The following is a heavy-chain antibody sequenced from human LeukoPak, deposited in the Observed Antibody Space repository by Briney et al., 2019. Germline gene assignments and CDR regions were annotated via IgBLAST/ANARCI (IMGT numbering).Heavy chain of an antibody. Sequence: PSETLSLTCTVSSGSISSSSYYWGWIRQPPGKGLEWIGSIYYSGSTYYNPSLKSRVTISVDTSKNQFSLKLSSVTAADTAVYYCARDLNYYDSSGYYSIGYYYYYYMDVWGKGTTVTVSS. CDR3: ARDLNYYDSSGYYSIGYYYYYYMDV. CDR2: IYYSGST. CDR1: SGSISSSSYY. D-gene: IGHD3-22*01. J-gene: IGHJ6*03. V-gene: IGHV4-39*07.